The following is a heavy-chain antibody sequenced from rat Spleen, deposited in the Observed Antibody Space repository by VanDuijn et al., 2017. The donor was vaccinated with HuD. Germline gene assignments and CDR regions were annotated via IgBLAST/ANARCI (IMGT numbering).Heavy chain of an antibody. CDR3: ARHSYGSYGWFAY. J-gene: IGHJ2*01. CDR2: ISYDGSST. V-gene: IGHV5-7*01. Sequence: EVQLVETGGGLVQPGRSLRLSCVASGFTFSDYNMAWVRQAPKKGLEWVATISYDGSSTYYRDSVKVRFTISRDNAKSTLYLQMDSLRSEDTATYYCARHSYGSYGWFAYWGQGVMVTVSS. CDR1: GFTFSDYN. D-gene: IGHD1-3*01.